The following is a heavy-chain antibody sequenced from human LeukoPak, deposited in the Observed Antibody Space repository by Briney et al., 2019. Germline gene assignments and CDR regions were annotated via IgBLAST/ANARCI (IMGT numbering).Heavy chain of an antibody. V-gene: IGHV1-2*02. CDR2: INPNSGGT. CDR1: GYTFTGYY. CDR3: AIHYDSSGYYYDY. J-gene: IGHJ4*02. D-gene: IGHD3-22*01. Sequence: ASVKVSCKASGYTFTGYYMHWVRQAPGQGLEWMGWINPNSGGTNYAQKFQGRVTMTRDTSISTAYMELSRLRSVDTAVYYCAIHYDSSGYYYDYWGQGTLVTVSS.